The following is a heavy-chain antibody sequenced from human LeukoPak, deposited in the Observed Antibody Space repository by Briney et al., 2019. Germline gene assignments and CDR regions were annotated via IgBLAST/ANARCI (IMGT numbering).Heavy chain of an antibody. J-gene: IGHJ4*02. D-gene: IGHD2-8*01. CDR2: INPNSGGT. CDR1: GYTFTDYH. V-gene: IGHV1-2*02. Sequence: ASVMVSCKASGYTFTDYHMHWVRQAPGQGLEWMGWINPNSGGTNYAQKFQGRVTMTRDTSISTAYMELSRLSSADTAMYYCARKKLNGVSYDYWGQGTLVTVPS. CDR3: ARKKLNGVSYDY.